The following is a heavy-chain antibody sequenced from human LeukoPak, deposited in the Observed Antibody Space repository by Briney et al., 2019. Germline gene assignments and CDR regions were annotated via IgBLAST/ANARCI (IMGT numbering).Heavy chain of an antibody. Sequence: GASVKVSCKASGGTFSSYAISWVRQAPGQGLEWMGRIIPILGIANYAQKFQGRVTITADKSTSTAYMELSSLRSEDTAVYYCARDSDNDYGEGNFDYWGQGTLVTVSS. CDR3: ARDSDNDYGEGNFDY. D-gene: IGHD4-17*01. CDR1: GGTFSSYA. J-gene: IGHJ4*02. V-gene: IGHV1-69*04. CDR2: IIPILGIA.